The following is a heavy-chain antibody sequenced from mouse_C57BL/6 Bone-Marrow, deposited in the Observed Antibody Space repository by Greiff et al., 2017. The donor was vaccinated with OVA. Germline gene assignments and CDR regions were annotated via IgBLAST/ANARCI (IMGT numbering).Heavy chain of an antibody. CDR3: ARSCFYYYGSSYLAWFAY. CDR1: GYTFTSYG. J-gene: IGHJ3*01. D-gene: IGHD1-1*01. Sequence: QVQLQQSGAELARPGASVKLSCKASGYTFTSYGISWVKQRTGQGLEWIGEIYPRSGNTYYNAKFKGKATMTADNSYSTAYMELSSLTSEVAAVYFCARSCFYYYGSSYLAWFAYWGQGTLVTVSA. V-gene: IGHV1-81*01. CDR2: IYPRSGNT.